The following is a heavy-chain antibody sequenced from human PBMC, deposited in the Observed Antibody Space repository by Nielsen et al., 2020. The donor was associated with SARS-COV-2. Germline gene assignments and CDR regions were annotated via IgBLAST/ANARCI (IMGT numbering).Heavy chain of an antibody. V-gene: IGHV1-46*01. J-gene: IGHJ5*02. Sequence: VKVSCKASGNTFTNYYMHWVRQAPGQGLEWVGIITPSGDSTNYAQKFQGRVTMTRDTSTNTVYMELSSLRSEDTAVYYCARGVEGVEEHSWFDPWGQGTLVTVSS. CDR1: GNTFTNYY. CDR2: ITPSGDST. CDR3: ARGVEGVEEHSWFDP. D-gene: IGHD5-24*01.